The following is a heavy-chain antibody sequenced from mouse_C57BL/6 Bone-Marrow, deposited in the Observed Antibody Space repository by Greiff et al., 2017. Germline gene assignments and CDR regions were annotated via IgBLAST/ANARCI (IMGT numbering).Heavy chain of an antibody. V-gene: IGHV5-6*01. CDR1: GFTFSSYG. J-gene: IGHJ2*01. CDR2: ISSGGSYT. CDR3: ARLAGTYFDY. Sequence: EVKLVESGGDLVKPGGSLKLSCAASGFTFSSYGMSWVRQTPDKRLEWVATISSGGSYTYYPDSVKGRFTISRDNAKNTLYLQRSSLKSEDTAMYYCARLAGTYFDYWGQGTTLTVSS. D-gene: IGHD4-1*01.